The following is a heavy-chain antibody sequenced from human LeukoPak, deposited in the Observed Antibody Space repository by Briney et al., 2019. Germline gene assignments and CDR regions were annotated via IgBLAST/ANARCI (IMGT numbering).Heavy chain of an antibody. CDR2: ISYDGSNK. CDR1: GFTFSSYG. D-gene: IGHD6-19*01. J-gene: IGHJ3*02. V-gene: IGHV3-30*03. Sequence: GGSLRLSCAASGFTFSSYGMHWVRQAPGKGLEWVAVISYDGSNKYYADSVKGRFTISRDNSKNTLYLQMNSLRAEDTAVYYCARASSGWYNHDAFDIWGQGTMVTVSS. CDR3: ARASSGWYNHDAFDI.